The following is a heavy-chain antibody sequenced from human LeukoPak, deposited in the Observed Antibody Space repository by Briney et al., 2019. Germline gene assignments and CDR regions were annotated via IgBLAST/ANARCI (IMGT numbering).Heavy chain of an antibody. Sequence: PSETLSLTCAVYGGSFSGYYWSWIRQPPGKGLEWIGEINHSGSTNYNPSLKSRVTISVDTSKNQFSLRLASVTAADTAVYYCARDGSYSGDRPLDYWGQGTLVTVSS. CDR2: INHSGST. J-gene: IGHJ4*02. CDR3: ARDGSYSGDRPLDY. CDR1: GGSFSGYY. D-gene: IGHD1-26*01. V-gene: IGHV4-34*01.